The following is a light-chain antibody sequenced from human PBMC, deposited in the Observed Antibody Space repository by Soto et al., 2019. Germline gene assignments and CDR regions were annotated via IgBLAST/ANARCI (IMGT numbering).Light chain of an antibody. Sequence: AIQLTQSPSSLSASVGDRVSITCRASQGISSALAWYQHKPGKPPKILIYDASSLQSGVPSRFSGSESETESTLTISSLQPEDFATSYCQQLKSYPFTFGQGTRLEIK. CDR3: QQLKSYPFT. V-gene: IGKV1-13*02. CDR2: DAS. CDR1: QGISSA. J-gene: IGKJ5*01.